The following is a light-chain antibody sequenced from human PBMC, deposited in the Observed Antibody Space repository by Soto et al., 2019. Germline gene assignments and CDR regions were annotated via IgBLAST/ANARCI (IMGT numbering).Light chain of an antibody. Sequence: QSVLTQPPSASGTPGQRVTISCSGSSSNIGSNTVNWYQQLPGTAPKLLIYSNNQRPSGVPRRFSGSTSGTSASLAISGLQSEDEADYYCAAWDDSLNGVVFGGGTKLTVL. CDR3: AAWDDSLNGVV. J-gene: IGLJ2*01. CDR1: SSNIGSNT. CDR2: SNN. V-gene: IGLV1-44*01.